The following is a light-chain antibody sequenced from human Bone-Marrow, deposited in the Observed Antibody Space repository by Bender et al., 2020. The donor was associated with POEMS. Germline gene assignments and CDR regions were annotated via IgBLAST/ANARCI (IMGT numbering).Light chain of an antibody. V-gene: IGLV1-44*01. CDR2: RND. Sequence: SVLTQPPSASGTPGQRVTISCSGSTSNIRANTVNWYQQVPGTAPRLLIYRNDRRPSGVPDRFSGSKSATAASLAIRGLQSEDEADYYCAVWDDSLNGWVFGGGTKLTVL. J-gene: IGLJ3*02. CDR1: TSNIRANT. CDR3: AVWDDSLNGWV.